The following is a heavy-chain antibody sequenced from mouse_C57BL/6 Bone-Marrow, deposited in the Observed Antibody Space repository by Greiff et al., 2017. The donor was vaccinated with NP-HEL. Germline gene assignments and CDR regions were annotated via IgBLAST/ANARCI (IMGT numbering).Heavy chain of an antibody. V-gene: IGHV5-4*01. CDR3: ARERILLRYYFDY. Sequence: EVKLVESGGGLVKPGGSLKLSCAASGFTFSSYAMSWVRQTPEKRLEWVATISDGGSYTYYPDNVKGRFTISRDNAKNNLYLQMSHLKSEDTAMYYCARERILLRYYFDYWGQGTTLTVSS. D-gene: IGHD1-1*01. CDR2: ISDGGSYT. J-gene: IGHJ2*01. CDR1: GFTFSSYA.